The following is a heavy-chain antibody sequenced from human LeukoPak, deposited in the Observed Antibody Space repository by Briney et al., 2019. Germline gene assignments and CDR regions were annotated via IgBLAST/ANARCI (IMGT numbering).Heavy chain of an antibody. CDR3: ATAGYDFWSGSSTSDY. CDR1: GYTFTGYH. J-gene: IGHJ4*02. D-gene: IGHD3-3*01. V-gene: IGHV1-2*02. CDR2: INPNSGGT. Sequence: SVKVSCKASGYTFTGYHIHWVRQAPGQGLEWMGWINPNSGGTNYAQRFQGRVTMTRDTSISTAYMELSRLRSDDTAVYYCATAGYDFWSGSSTSDYWGQGTLVTVSS.